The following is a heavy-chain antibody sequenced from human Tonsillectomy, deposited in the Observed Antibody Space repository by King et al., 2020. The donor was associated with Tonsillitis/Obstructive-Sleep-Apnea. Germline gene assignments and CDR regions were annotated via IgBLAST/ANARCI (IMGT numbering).Heavy chain of an antibody. V-gene: IGHV1-46*01. CDR2: INSGGGST. D-gene: IGHD7-27*01. CDR1: GYTFSSYY. J-gene: IGHJ4*02. CDR3: ARDSGLDLGFDY. Sequence: VQLVQSGAEVKKPGASVKVSCKASGYTFSSYYIHWVRQAPGQGLEWMGIINSGGGSTRYAQKFQGRVTMTRDTSASTVYMELSGLRSDDTAVYYCARDSGLDLGFDYWGQGTLVTVSS.